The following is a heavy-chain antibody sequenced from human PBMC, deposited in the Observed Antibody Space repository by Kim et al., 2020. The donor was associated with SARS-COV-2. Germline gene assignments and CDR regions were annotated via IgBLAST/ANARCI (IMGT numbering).Heavy chain of an antibody. CDR2: IWYDGSNK. CDR1: GFTFSSYA. D-gene: IGHD2-15*01. J-gene: IGHJ6*02. CDR3: AKNDRGGGSVMDV. Sequence: GGSLRLSCAASGFTFSSYAMHWVRQAPGKGLEWVAVIWYDGSNKYYADSVKGRFTISRDNSKNTLYLQMNSLRAEDTAVYYCAKNDRGGGSVMDVWGQGTTVTVSS. V-gene: IGHV3-33*06.